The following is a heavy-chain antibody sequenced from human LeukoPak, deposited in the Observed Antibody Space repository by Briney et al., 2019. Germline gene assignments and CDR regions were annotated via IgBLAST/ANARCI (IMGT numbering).Heavy chain of an antibody. CDR1: GYTFTSYY. CDR2: INPSGGST. D-gene: IGHD3-3*01. Sequence: ASVKVSCKASGYTFTSYYLHWVRQAPGQGLEWMGIINPSGGSTSYAQKFQGRVTMTRDTSTSTVYMELSSLRSEDTAVYYCARVFRVHVLRFLEGENAFDIWGQGTMVTVSS. CDR3: ARVFRVHVLRFLEGENAFDI. V-gene: IGHV1-46*01. J-gene: IGHJ3*02.